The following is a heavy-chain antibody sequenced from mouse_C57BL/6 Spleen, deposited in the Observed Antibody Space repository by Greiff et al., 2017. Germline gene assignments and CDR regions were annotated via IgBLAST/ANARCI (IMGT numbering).Heavy chain of an antibody. Sequence: VQLKESGAELVRPGASVKLSCTASGFNIKDDYMHWVKQRPEQGLEWIGWIDPENGDTEYASKFQGKATITADTSSNTAYLQLSSLTSEDTAVYYCTTGSNYGFGYYFDYWGRGTTLTVSS. V-gene: IGHV14-4*01. D-gene: IGHD2-5*01. CDR3: TTGSNYGFGYYFDY. CDR1: GFNIKDDY. J-gene: IGHJ2*01. CDR2: IDPENGDT.